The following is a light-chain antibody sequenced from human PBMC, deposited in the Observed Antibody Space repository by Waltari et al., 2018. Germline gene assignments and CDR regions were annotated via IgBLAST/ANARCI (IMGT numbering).Light chain of an antibody. CDR1: SSDVGGFDY. J-gene: IGLJ2*01. V-gene: IGLV2-8*01. CDR2: EVS. Sequence: QSALTQPPSASGSPGQSVTISCTGTSSDVGGFDYVSWYQQHPGQVPRLMSYEVSKRPSGVPERFSGSKSGNTASLTVSGLQVEDEADYYCSAFAGSSQMLFGGGTKLTVL. CDR3: SAFAGSSQML.